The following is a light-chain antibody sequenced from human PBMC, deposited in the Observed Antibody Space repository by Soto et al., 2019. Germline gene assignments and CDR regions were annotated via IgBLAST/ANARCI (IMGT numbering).Light chain of an antibody. CDR2: DVS. CDR1: SSGVGAYNY. CDR3: CSYAGTYSYV. V-gene: IGLV2-11*01. J-gene: IGLJ1*01. Sequence: QSALTQPRSVSGSPGQSVTISCTGTSSGVGAYNYVSWYQQHPGKAPKFMIYDVSKRPSGVPDRFSGSKSGNTASLTISGLQAEDEADYYCCSYAGTYSYVFGTGTKVTV.